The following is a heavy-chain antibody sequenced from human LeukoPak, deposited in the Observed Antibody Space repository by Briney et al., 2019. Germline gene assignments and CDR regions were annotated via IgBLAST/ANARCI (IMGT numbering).Heavy chain of an antibody. D-gene: IGHD6-19*01. CDR1: GFTFSSYW. V-gene: IGHV3-7*01. CDR2: IKQDGSEK. J-gene: IGHJ4*02. Sequence: PGGSLRLSCGASGFTFSSYWMSWVRQAPGKGLEWVANIKQDGSEKNYVDSVKGRFSISRDNAKDSLDLQMNSLRAEDTAVYYCARGGGSSGWYYYWGQGTLVTVSS. CDR3: ARGGGSSGWYYY.